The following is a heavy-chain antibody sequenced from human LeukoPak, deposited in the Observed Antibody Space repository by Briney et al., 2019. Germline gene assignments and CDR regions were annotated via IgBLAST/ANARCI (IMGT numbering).Heavy chain of an antibody. CDR1: GYTFTSYA. CDR2: INPNSGGT. CDR3: ARLDGYYDSSGYRMDV. D-gene: IGHD3-22*01. J-gene: IGHJ6*03. V-gene: IGHV1-2*02. Sequence: ASVKVSCKASGYTFTSYAMHWVRQAPGQGLEWMGWINPNSGGTNYAQKFQGRVTMTRDTSISTAYMELSRLRSDDTAVYYCARLDGYYDSSGYRMDVWGKGTTVTVSS.